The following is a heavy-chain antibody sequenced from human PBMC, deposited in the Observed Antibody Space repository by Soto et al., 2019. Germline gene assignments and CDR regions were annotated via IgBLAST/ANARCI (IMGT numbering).Heavy chain of an antibody. CDR3: ARATRGSSASY. Sequence: GGSLRLSCAASGLTFSDFWMTWVRQTPGKGLEWVAHIKPDGSEKNYVDSVKGRFTISRDNANNSLYLQMDSVRVEDTALYYCARATRGSSASYWGQGTLVTVSS. D-gene: IGHD5-12*01. CDR2: IKPDGSEK. CDR1: GLTFSDFW. J-gene: IGHJ4*02. V-gene: IGHV3-7*01.